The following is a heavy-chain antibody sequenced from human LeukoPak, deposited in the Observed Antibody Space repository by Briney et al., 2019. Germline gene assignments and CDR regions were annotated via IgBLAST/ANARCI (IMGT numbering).Heavy chain of an antibody. CDR2: INAGNGNT. V-gene: IGHV1-3*01. Sequence: GASVKVSCKASGYTFTSYAMHWVRQAPGQRLEWMGWINAGNGNTKYSQKFQGRVTITRDTSASTAYMELSSLRSEDTAVYYCARALLWFGPPGAFDIRGQGTMVTVSS. CDR3: ARALLWFGPPGAFDI. CDR1: GYTFTSYA. D-gene: IGHD3-10*01. J-gene: IGHJ3*02.